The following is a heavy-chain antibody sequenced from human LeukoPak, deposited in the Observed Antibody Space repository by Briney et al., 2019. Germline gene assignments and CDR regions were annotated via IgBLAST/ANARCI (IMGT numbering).Heavy chain of an antibody. D-gene: IGHD3-16*01. CDR3: ARAPTREGGGALFDY. CDR2: IYSSGST. Sequence: SETLSLTCTVSGGSIISYYWSWIRQPAGKGLEWIGRIYSSGSTNYNPSLKSRVTMSVDTSKNQFSLNLGSVTAADTAVYYCARAPTREGGGALFDYWGQGTLVTVSS. V-gene: IGHV4-4*07. CDR1: GGSIISYY. J-gene: IGHJ4*02.